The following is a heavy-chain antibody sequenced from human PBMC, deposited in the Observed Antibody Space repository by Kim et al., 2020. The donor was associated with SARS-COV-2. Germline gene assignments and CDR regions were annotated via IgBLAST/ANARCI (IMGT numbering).Heavy chain of an antibody. J-gene: IGHJ4*02. D-gene: IGHD3-16*02. CDR3: ARSRNDYVWGSYRSYYFDY. Sequence: GRFTISEDNAKNSLYLQMNSLRAEDTAVYYCARSRNDYVWGSYRSYYFDYWGQGTLVTVSS. V-gene: IGHV3-11*06.